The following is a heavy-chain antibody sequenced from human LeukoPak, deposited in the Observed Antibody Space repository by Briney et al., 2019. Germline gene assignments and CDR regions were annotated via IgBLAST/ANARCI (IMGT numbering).Heavy chain of an antibody. CDR3: AKGGIAVAGTKFDY. J-gene: IGHJ4*02. D-gene: IGHD6-19*01. CDR2: ISGSGGST. CDR1: GFTLSSFG. Sequence: GGSLRLSCAASGFTLSSFGMHWVRPAPGKGLEWVSAISGSGGSTYYADSVKGRFTISRDNSKNTLYLQMNSLRAEDTAVYYCAKGGIAVAGTKFDYWGQGTLVTVSS. V-gene: IGHV3-23*01.